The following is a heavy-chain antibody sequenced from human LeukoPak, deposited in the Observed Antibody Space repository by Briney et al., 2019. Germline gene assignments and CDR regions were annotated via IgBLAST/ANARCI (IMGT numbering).Heavy chain of an antibody. V-gene: IGHV3-23*01. D-gene: IGHD1-26*01. J-gene: IGHJ3*02. CDR3: AKVAPPELVGATTWAFDI. CDR2: ISGSGGST. CDR1: GFAFSSYD. Sequence: GGSLRLSCAASGFAFSSYDMHWVRQAPGKGLEWVSAISGSGGSTYYADSVKGRFTISRDNSKNTPYLQMNSLRAEDTAVYYCAKVAPPELVGATTWAFDIWGQGTMVTVSS.